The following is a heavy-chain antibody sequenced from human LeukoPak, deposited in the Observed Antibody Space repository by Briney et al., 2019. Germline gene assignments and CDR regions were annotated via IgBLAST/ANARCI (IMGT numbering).Heavy chain of an antibody. V-gene: IGHV3-11*04. CDR2: ISSSGSII. Sequence: GGSLRLSCAASGFTFSDYYMSWIRQAPGKGLEWVSYISSSGSIIYYADSVKGRFTISRDNSKNTLYLQMNSLSAEDTAVYYCARAKGSYYGSGSYAFDIWGQGTMVTVSS. J-gene: IGHJ3*02. CDR3: ARAKGSYYGSGSYAFDI. D-gene: IGHD3-10*01. CDR1: GFTFSDYY.